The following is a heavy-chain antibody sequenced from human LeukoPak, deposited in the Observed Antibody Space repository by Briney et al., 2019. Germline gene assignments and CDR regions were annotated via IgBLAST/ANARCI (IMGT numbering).Heavy chain of an antibody. CDR2: IYTSGST. CDR1: GGSISSSSYY. V-gene: IGHV4-61*05. J-gene: IGHJ5*02. CDR3: ARLLLWAPLGWFDP. Sequence: PSETLSLTCTVSGGSISSSSYYWGWIRQPPGKGLEWIGYIYTSGSTNYNPSLKSRVTISVDTSKNQFSLKLSSVTAADTAVYYCARLLLWAPLGWFDPWGQGTLVTVSS. D-gene: IGHD2-2*01.